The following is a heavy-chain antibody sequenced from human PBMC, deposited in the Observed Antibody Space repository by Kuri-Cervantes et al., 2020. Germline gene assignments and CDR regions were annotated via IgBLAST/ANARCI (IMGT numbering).Heavy chain of an antibody. CDR3: ARGEEYMDV. D-gene: IGHD1-26*01. J-gene: IGHJ6*03. CDR1: GFNFRSYE. Sequence: GESLKIPCAASGFNFRSYEMKWVRQAPGKGLEWVSYISSSGSTIYYADSVKGRFTISRDNAKNSLYLQMNSLRAEDTAVYYCARGEEYMDVWGKGATVTVSS. V-gene: IGHV3-48*03. CDR2: ISSSGSTI.